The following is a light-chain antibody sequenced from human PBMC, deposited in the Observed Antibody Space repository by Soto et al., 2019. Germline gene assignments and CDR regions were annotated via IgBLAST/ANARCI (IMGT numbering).Light chain of an antibody. CDR3: QVWDSSSDHRYV. V-gene: IGLV3-21*04. CDR2: YDS. Sequence: SYELTQPPSVSVAPGKTARITCGGNNIGSKSVHWYQQKPGQAPVLVIYYDSDRPSGIPERFSGSNSGNTATLTISRVEAGDEADYCCQVWDSSSDHRYVFGTGTKLTVL. J-gene: IGLJ1*01. CDR1: NIGSKS.